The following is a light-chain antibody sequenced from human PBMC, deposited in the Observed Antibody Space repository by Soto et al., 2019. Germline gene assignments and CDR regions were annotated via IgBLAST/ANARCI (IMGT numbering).Light chain of an antibody. Sequence: QSALTQPASVSGSPGQSITISCTGTSSDVGGFDFVSWYQQHPGKAPKLLIYEVSHRPSGVSNRFSGSKSGNTASLTISGLQAEDEADYYCRSYRGYYTRVFGTGTKVTVL. CDR2: EVS. CDR1: SSDVGGFDF. V-gene: IGLV2-14*01. CDR3: RSYRGYYTRV. J-gene: IGLJ1*01.